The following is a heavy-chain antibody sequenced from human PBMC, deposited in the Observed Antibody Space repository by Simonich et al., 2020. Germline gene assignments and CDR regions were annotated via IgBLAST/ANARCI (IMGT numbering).Heavy chain of an antibody. V-gene: IGHV3-30*07. Sequence: QVQLVESGGGVVQPGRSLRLSCAASGFTFSSYAMHWVRQAPGKGLEWVEVISYVESNKYYADSVKGRFTISRDNSKNTLYLQMNSLRAEDTAVYYCARDGERYCGGDCYSYFDYWGQGTLVTVSS. CDR2: ISYVESNK. CDR1: GFTFSSYA. D-gene: IGHD2-21*02. J-gene: IGHJ4*02. CDR3: ARDGERYCGGDCYSYFDY.